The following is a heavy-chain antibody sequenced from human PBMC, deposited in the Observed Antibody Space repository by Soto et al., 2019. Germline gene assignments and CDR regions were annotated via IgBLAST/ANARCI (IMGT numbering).Heavy chain of an antibody. CDR1: GFTFSSYA. V-gene: IGHV3-30*18. Sequence: PGGSLRLSCAASGFTFSSYAMSWVRQAPGKGLEWVAVISYDGSNKYYADSVKGRFTISRDNSKNTLYLQMNSLRAEDTAVYYCAKDLYDCSSTSCPEANWFDPWGQGTLVTVSS. J-gene: IGHJ5*02. D-gene: IGHD2-2*01. CDR2: ISYDGSNK. CDR3: AKDLYDCSSTSCPEANWFDP.